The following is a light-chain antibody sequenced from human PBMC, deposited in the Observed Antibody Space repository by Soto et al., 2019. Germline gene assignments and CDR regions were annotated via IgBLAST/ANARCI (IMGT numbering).Light chain of an antibody. CDR2: AAS. CDR1: QSISSY. J-gene: IGKJ2*01. Sequence: DIQMTQSPSSLSASVGDRVTITCRASQSISSYLNWYQQKPGKAPKLLIYAASSLQSGVPSRFSGSGSETDFTLTFSSLQPEDFATYYCQRSYSTPPSLGQGTKLEIK. CDR3: QRSYSTPPS. V-gene: IGKV1-39*01.